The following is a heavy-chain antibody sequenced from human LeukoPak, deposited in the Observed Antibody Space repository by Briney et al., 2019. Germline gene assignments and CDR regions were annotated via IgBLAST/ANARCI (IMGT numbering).Heavy chain of an antibody. J-gene: IGHJ5*02. CDR2: ITSDTRAI. D-gene: IGHD1-26*01. Sequence: PGGSLRLSCAAPGFTFNTYTMHWVRQAPGKGLEWISYITSDTRAIYYADSVKGRFTISRDNAKNSLYLQMNSLGDEDTAVYYCARDLRVGATNWFDPWGQGTLVTVSS. CDR3: ARDLRVGATNWFDP. V-gene: IGHV3-48*02. CDR1: GFTFNTYT.